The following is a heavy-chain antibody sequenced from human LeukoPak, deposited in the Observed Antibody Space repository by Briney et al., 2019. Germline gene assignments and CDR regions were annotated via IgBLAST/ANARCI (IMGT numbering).Heavy chain of an antibody. CDR1: GFTFSSYG. CDR3: AKSGNFDWPNFDY. D-gene: IGHD3-9*01. CDR2: ISYDGSNK. J-gene: IGHJ4*02. Sequence: PWGSLRLSCAASGFTFSSYGMHWVRQAPGKGLEWVAVISYDGSNKYYADSVKGRFTISRDNSKNTLYLQMNSLRAEDTAVYYCAKSGNFDWPNFDYWGQGTLVTVSS. V-gene: IGHV3-30*18.